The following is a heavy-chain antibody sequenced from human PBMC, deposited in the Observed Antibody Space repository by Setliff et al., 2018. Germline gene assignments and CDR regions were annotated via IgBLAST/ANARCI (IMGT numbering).Heavy chain of an antibody. D-gene: IGHD2-15*01. Sequence: GASVKVSCKTSGYTFTNYGITWVRQAPGQGLEWMGWINNYNDITNYAQRFQGRVTMTTDTSTSAAYMELRSLRSDDTAVYYCAISTLSICSGGTCPNAFDVWGQGTMVTVSS. CDR2: INNYNDIT. CDR3: AISTLSICSGGTCPNAFDV. J-gene: IGHJ3*01. V-gene: IGHV1-18*01. CDR1: GYTFTNYG.